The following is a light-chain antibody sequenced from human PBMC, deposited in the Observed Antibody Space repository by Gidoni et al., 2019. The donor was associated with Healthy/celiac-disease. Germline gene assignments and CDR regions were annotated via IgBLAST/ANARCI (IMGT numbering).Light chain of an antibody. Sequence: SYVLTQPPSVSVVPGQTARITCGGNNIGSKSVHWYQQKPGRAPVLVVYDDSDRPSGIPERFSGSNSGNTATLTISRVEAGDEADYYCQVWDSSSDHVVFGGGTKLTVL. J-gene: IGLJ2*01. V-gene: IGLV3-21*02. CDR2: DDS. CDR1: NIGSKS. CDR3: QVWDSSSDHVV.